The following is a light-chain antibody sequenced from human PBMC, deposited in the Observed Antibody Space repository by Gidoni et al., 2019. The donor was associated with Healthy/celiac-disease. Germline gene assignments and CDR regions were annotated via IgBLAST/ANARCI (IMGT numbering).Light chain of an antibody. CDR3: SSYTSSSPYV. J-gene: IGLJ1*01. V-gene: IGLV2-14*03. CDR1: SSEVGGYNY. CDR2: DVS. Sequence: QSPLTQPATVPGSPGQSITISCTGTSSEVGGYNYVSLYQQHPGKAPKLMIYDVSNQPSGVSNRVSGSKSGNTASLTISGLQAEDEADYYCSSYTSSSPYVFGTGTKVTVL.